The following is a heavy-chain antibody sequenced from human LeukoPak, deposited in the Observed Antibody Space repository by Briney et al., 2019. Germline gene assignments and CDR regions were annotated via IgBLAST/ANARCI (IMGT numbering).Heavy chain of an antibody. CDR3: AKESGD. Sequence: GRSLRLSCAASGFTFSSYGMHWVRQAPGKGLEWVAVISYDGSNKYYADSMKGRFTISRDNSKNTLYLQMNSLRAEDTAVYYCAKESGDWGQGTLVTVSS. CDR1: GFTFSSYG. CDR2: ISYDGSNK. V-gene: IGHV3-30*18. J-gene: IGHJ4*02.